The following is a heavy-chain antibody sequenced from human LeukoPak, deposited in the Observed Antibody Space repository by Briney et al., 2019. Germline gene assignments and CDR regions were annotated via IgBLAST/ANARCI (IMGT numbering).Heavy chain of an antibody. D-gene: IGHD3-22*01. V-gene: IGHV4-34*01. Sequence: SETLSLTCAVYGGSFSGYYWSWIRQPPGKGLEWIGEINHSGSTNYNPSLKSRVTISVGTSKNQFSLKLSSVTAADTAVYYCARNTRDYYDSSGYYTSFDYWGQGTLVTVSS. J-gene: IGHJ4*02. CDR3: ARNTRDYYDSSGYYTSFDY. CDR1: GGSFSGYY. CDR2: INHSGST.